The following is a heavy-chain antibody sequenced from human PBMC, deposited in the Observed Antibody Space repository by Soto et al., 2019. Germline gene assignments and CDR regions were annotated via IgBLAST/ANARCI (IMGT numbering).Heavy chain of an antibody. Sequence: QVQLVESGGGVVQPGGSLRLSCAASGFTFSSYAMHWVRQAPGKGLEWVAVMSYDGSNKYYADSVKGRFTISRDNSKNMLYLQMNSLSAEDTAVYYCASPRLSSDGTTPIDYWGQGTLVTVAS. V-gene: IGHV3-30-3*01. CDR1: GFTFSSYA. J-gene: IGHJ4*02. CDR2: MSYDGSNK. CDR3: ASPRLSSDGTTPIDY. D-gene: IGHD1-1*01.